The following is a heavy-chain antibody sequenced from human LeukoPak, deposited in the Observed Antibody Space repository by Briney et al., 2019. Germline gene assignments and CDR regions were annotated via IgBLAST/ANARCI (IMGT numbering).Heavy chain of an antibody. J-gene: IGHJ4*02. D-gene: IGHD2-21*02. CDR3: SREVAYCGDDCYSAEFDY. CDR2: TYYRSKWHY. V-gene: IGHV6-1*01. Sequence: SQTFSLTCAISVDIVSSPSATWNWLRQSPSVGLEWQGRTYYRSKWHYDYRGSVRSRISINPETSKNQSSLHLNSVTPEDTAVYYCSREVAYCGDDCYSAEFDYWGQGILVTVSS. CDR1: VDIVSSPSAT.